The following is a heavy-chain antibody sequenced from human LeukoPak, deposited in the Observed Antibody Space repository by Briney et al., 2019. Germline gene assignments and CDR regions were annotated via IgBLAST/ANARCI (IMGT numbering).Heavy chain of an antibody. V-gene: IGHV3-23*01. D-gene: IGHD6-13*01. CDR3: AKDATEFSSSWYGD. Sequence: GGSLRLSCAASGFTFSNYAMSWVRPAPGKGLEWVSAISAAGRTYYADSVKGRFTISRDSSKNTLFLQMSSLRDGDTAVYYCAKDATEFSSSWYGDWGQGTLVTVSS. J-gene: IGHJ4*02. CDR2: ISAAGRT. CDR1: GFTFSNYA.